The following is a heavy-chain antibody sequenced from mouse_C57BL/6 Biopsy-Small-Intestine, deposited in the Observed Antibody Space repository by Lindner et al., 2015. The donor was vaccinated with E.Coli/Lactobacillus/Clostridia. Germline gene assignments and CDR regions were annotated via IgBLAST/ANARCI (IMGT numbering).Heavy chain of an antibody. CDR3: VKDEFVY. CDR2: INPYSGST. Sequence: VQLQESGAELVKPGASVKISCKASGYSFTGNNINWVKQSHGKSLEWIGNINPYSGSTNYNQKFKGKATLTVDKSSSTAYMQLNSLTSEDSAVYYYVKDEFVYWGQGTLVTVSA. V-gene: IGHV1-39*01. CDR1: GYSFTGNN. J-gene: IGHJ3*01.